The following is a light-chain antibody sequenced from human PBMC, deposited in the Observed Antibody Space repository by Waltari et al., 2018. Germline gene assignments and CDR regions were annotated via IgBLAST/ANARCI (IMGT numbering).Light chain of an antibody. CDR1: KSISNN. V-gene: IGKV3-15*01. Sequence: ETIMTQSPAILSVSPGETATLSCRASKSISNNLAWYQQTPGQAPRLLIYVAASRGTGIPARFFGAGFGTDFTLTISSLQSEDFAVYYCQQYNEWPYTFGQGTKVDLK. J-gene: IGKJ2*01. CDR3: QQYNEWPYT. CDR2: VAA.